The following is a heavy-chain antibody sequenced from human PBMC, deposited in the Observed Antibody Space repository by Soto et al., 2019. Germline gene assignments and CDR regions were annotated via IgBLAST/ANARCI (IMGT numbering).Heavy chain of an antibody. V-gene: IGHV1-18*01. CDR1: GYTFTSYG. CDR2: ISAYNGNT. J-gene: IGHJ6*02. D-gene: IGHD1-1*01. Sequence: ASVKVSCKASGYTFTSYGISWVRQAPGQGLEWMGWISAYNGNTNYAQKLQGRVTMTTDTSTSTAYMELRSLRSDDTAVYYCARDAPKTNDYYCYGMDVWGQGTTVTVSS. CDR3: ARDAPKTNDYYCYGMDV.